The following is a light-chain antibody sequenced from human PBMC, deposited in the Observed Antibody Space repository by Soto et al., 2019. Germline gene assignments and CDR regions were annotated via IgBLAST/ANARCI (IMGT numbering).Light chain of an antibody. Sequence: QSVRTQPASVSGSPGQSITISCTGTSSAIGGYQDVSWYQQHPGKAPQVLIFEVSYRPSGISTRFSGSKSGNLASMTISGLQAEDEADYYCCSYRSGTSPYYVFGTGTKATVL. CDR1: SSAIGGYQD. CDR3: CSYRSGTSPYYV. V-gene: IGLV2-14*03. CDR2: EVS. J-gene: IGLJ1*01.